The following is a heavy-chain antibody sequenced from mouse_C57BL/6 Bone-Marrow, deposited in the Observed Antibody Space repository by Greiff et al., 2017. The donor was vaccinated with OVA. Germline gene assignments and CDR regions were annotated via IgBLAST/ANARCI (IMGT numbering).Heavy chain of an antibody. J-gene: IGHJ2*01. Sequence: QVQLQQPGAELVKPGASVKLSCKASGYTFTSYWMHWVKQRPGQGLEWIGMIHPNSGSTNYNEKFKSKATLTVDKSSSTAYMQLSSLTSEDSAVYYCARETVVAYDFDYWGQGTTLTVSS. CDR2: IHPNSGST. V-gene: IGHV1-64*01. CDR3: ARETVVAYDFDY. D-gene: IGHD1-1*01. CDR1: GYTFTSYW.